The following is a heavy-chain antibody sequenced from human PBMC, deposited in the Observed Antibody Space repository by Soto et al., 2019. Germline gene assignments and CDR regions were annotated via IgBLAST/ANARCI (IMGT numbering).Heavy chain of an antibody. Sequence: QVQLMESGGGVVQPGRSLRLSCAASGFTFSSYGMHWVRQAPGKGLEWVAVIWYDGSNKYYADSVKGRFTISRDNSKNTLYLQMNSLRAEDTAVYYCTGSYGEGRDFDYWGQGTLVTVSS. CDR2: IWYDGSNK. J-gene: IGHJ4*02. CDR1: GFTFSSYG. V-gene: IGHV3-33*01. CDR3: TGSYGEGRDFDY. D-gene: IGHD4-17*01.